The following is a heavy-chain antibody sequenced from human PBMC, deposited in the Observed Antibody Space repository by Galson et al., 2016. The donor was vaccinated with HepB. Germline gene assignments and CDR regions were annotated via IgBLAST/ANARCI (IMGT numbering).Heavy chain of an antibody. CDR1: GFTFSHYG. CDR3: AKDPRFYDTLTAYSAYYFDY. D-gene: IGHD3-9*01. Sequence: SLRLSCAASGFTFSHYGMHWVRQAPGKGLEWVAIISFDGTKAYSVDSVKGRFPISRDNSKNEVYLQMNTLTTEDTAVYFCAKDPRFYDTLTAYSAYYFDYWGQGTLVSVSS. CDR2: ISFDGTKA. V-gene: IGHV3-30*18. J-gene: IGHJ4*02.